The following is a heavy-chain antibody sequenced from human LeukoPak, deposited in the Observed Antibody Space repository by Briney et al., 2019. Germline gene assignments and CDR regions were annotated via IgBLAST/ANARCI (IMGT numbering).Heavy chain of an antibody. Sequence: PGGSLRLSCAASGFTFSSYSMNWVRQAPGKGLEWVSSISSSSSYIYYADSVKGRFTISRDNAKNSLYLQMNSLRAEDTAVYYCARDPRYCSSTSCYEPLRHAFDIWGQGTMVTVSS. CDR2: ISSSSSYI. D-gene: IGHD2-2*01. V-gene: IGHV3-21*01. CDR3: ARDPRYCSSTSCYEPLRHAFDI. J-gene: IGHJ3*02. CDR1: GFTFSSYS.